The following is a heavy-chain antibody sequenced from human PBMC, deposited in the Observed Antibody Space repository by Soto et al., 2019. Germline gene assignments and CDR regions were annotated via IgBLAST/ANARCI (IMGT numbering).Heavy chain of an antibody. CDR2: VSVSGGTT. V-gene: IGHV3-23*01. Sequence: VGSLRLSCAASGFMFNNYAMSWVRQAPGKGLEWVSTVSVSGGTTYYADSLKGRFTISRDNSKKTVYLQMNRLRADDTAIYYCAKGLYYYDSSGYRLFDYWGQGTLVTVS. CDR1: GFMFNNYA. CDR3: AKGLYYYDSSGYRLFDY. D-gene: IGHD3-22*01. J-gene: IGHJ4*02.